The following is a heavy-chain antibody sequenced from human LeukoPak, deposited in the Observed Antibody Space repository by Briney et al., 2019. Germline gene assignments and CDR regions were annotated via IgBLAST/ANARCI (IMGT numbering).Heavy chain of an antibody. D-gene: IGHD3-10*01. CDR2: ISNSGTTR. V-gene: IGHV3-11*01. Sequence: GGSLRLSCAASGFTFSDYYMSWLRQAPGRGLEWVSYISNSGTTRYYADSVKGRVTISRDNAKNSLYLQMNSLRAEDTAVYYCAKGGRFGKFDYWGQGTLVTVSS. CDR1: GFTFSDYY. CDR3: AKGGRFGKFDY. J-gene: IGHJ4*02.